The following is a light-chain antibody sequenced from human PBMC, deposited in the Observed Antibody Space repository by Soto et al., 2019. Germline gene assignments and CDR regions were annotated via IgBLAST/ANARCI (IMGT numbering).Light chain of an antibody. Sequence: QSVLTQPRSVSGSPGQSVTISCTGTSSDVGGYNSVSWFQQHPGKAPKNLIFDVSERPSGVSDRFSGSKSDNTASLTISGLQAYDEATYYCCTYAGSNTWMFGGGTKLTVL. CDR2: DVS. J-gene: IGLJ3*02. V-gene: IGLV2-11*01. CDR3: CTYAGSNTWM. CDR1: SSDVGGYNS.